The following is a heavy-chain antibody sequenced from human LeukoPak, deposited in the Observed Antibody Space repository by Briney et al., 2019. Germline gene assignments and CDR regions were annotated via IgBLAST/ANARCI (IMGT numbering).Heavy chain of an antibody. CDR1: GFTFSSYA. CDR2: ISGNGGST. V-gene: IGHV3-23*01. CDR3: AKRSRRLTIVRGVPREDV. D-gene: IGHD3-10*01. J-gene: IGHJ6*02. Sequence: GGSLRLSCAASGFTFSSYAMNWVRQAPGKGLEWVSGISGNGGSTHYADSVKGRFTISRDNSKDMLYLQMNSLRAEDTAVYYCAKRSRRLTIVRGVPREDVWGQGTTVTVSS.